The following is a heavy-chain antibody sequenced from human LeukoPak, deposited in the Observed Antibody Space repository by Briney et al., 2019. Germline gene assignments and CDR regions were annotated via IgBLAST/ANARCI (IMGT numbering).Heavy chain of an antibody. D-gene: IGHD1-1*01. CDR2: IRSSTSYI. J-gene: IGHJ4*02. CDR3: ARENWNGALDY. Sequence: GGSLRLSCAVSGFTFSSNAMNWVRQAPGKGLEWVSSIRSSTSYIYYADSVKGRFTISRDNAKTSLYLQMNSLRAEDTAVYYCARENWNGALDYWGQGTLVTVSS. CDR1: GFTFSSNA. V-gene: IGHV3-21*01.